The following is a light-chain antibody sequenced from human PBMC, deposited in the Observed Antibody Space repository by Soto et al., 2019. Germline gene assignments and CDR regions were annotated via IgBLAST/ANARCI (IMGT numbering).Light chain of an antibody. Sequence: EIVMTQSPATLSVSPGERATLSCRASQTVSSNLAWYQQKPGQAPRLLIYGAATRATGIPARFSGSGSGTEFTLTISSLHPDDFATYYCQQYNRHWTFGHGTKVDIK. J-gene: IGKJ1*01. CDR2: GAA. V-gene: IGKV3-15*01. CDR1: QTVSSN. CDR3: QQYNRHWT.